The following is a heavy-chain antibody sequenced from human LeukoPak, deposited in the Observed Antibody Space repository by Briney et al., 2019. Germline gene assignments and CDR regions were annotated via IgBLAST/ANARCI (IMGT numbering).Heavy chain of an antibody. CDR3: ARGGEYSSSSGLFDF. D-gene: IGHD6-6*01. CDR1: GGSFSSYY. CDR2: IYTSGST. V-gene: IGHV4-59*10. J-gene: IGHJ4*02. Sequence: KPSETLSLTCAVYGGSFSSYYWSWIRQPAGKGLEWIGRIYTSGSTNYNPSLKSRVTMSVDTSKNQFSLKLSSVTAADTAVYYCARGGEYSSSSGLFDFWGQGTLVTVSS.